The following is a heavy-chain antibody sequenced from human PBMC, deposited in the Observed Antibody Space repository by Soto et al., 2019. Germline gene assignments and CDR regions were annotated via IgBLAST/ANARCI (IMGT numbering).Heavy chain of an antibody. CDR1: RFSFSTYA. D-gene: IGHD3-3*01. Sequence: EVQLLESGGGLVQPGGSLTLSCVASRFSFSTYAMSWVRQAPGKGLEWVSLISGNGGNTNYADSVKGRFTISRDNSRNTQYLHMNSLRAEDTAVYYCAKGKSPTVFGVDTLFDNWGQGARVTVSS. J-gene: IGHJ4*02. V-gene: IGHV3-23*01. CDR2: ISGNGGNT. CDR3: AKGKSPTVFGVDTLFDN.